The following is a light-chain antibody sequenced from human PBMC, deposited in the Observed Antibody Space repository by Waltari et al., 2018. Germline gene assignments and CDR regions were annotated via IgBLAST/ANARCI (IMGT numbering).Light chain of an antibody. CDR3: QTGGHGTWV. Sequence: QLVLTQSPSASASLGASVRRTCTLSSGHSSHVLASPQQQPEKGPRYLMKVNSDGSHSKGAEIPDRFSGSSSGTERYLTISSLQSEDEADYYCQTGGHGTWVFGGGTKLTVL. CDR2: VNSDGSH. J-gene: IGLJ3*02. V-gene: IGLV4-69*01. CDR1: SGHSSHV.